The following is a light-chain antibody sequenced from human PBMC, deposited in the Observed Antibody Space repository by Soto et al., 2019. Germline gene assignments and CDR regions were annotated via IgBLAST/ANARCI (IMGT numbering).Light chain of an antibody. CDR1: QSVSSY. V-gene: IGKV3-11*01. CDR3: QQRSNWLLFT. CDR2: DAS. Sequence: EIVLTQSPANPSLSPGERATLSCRASQSVSSYLAWYQQKPGQAPRLLIYDASNTATGIPARFSGSGSGTDFTLTISSLEPEDFAVYSCQQRSNWLLFTFGPGTKVAIK. J-gene: IGKJ3*01.